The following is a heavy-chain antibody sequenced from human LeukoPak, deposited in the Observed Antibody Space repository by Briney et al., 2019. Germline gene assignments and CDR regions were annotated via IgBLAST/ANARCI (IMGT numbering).Heavy chain of an antibody. D-gene: IGHD1-26*01. CDR2: INPNNGAT. V-gene: IGHV1-2*06. CDR1: GYTCTGYY. CDR3: TRESGSYHGNDY. Sequence: ASVKVSCKASGYTCTGYYMHWVRQAPGQGLEWMGRINPNNGATNYAQKLQGRVTITGDTSISAAYMELSSLRSDDTAVYYCTRESGSYHGNDYWGQGTLVTVSS. J-gene: IGHJ4*02.